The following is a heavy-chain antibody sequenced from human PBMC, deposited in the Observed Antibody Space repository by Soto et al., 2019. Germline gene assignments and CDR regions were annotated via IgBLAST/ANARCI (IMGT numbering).Heavy chain of an antibody. V-gene: IGHV3-23*01. CDR2: ISGSGGST. Sequence: EVQLLESGGGLVQPGGSLRLSCAASGFTFSSYAMSWVRQAPGKGLEWVSAISGSGGSTYYADSVKGRFTISRDNSKNTMYLQMNSLRAEDTAVYYCAKDFVELCSSTSCYRDRLIISGYDPKGSYYYYMDVWGKGTTVTVSS. CDR3: AKDFVELCSSTSCYRDRLIISGYDPKGSYYYYMDV. J-gene: IGHJ6*03. D-gene: IGHD2-2*01. CDR1: GFTFSSYA.